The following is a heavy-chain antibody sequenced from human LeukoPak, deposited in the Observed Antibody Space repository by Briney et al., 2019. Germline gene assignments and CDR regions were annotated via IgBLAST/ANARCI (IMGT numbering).Heavy chain of an antibody. Sequence: SETLSLTCTVSGGSISGYYWSWIRQPPGKGLEWIGEINHSGSTNYNPSLKSRVTISVDTSKNQFSLKLSSVTAADTAVYYCARDLTIFGVVMTYYGMDVWGQGTTVTVSS. CDR1: GGSISGYY. V-gene: IGHV4-34*01. CDR3: ARDLTIFGVVMTYYGMDV. J-gene: IGHJ6*02. D-gene: IGHD3-3*01. CDR2: INHSGST.